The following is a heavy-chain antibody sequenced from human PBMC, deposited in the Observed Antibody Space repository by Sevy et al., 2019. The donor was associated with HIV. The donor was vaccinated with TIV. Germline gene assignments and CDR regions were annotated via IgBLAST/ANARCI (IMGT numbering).Heavy chain of an antibody. D-gene: IGHD2-8*01. V-gene: IGHV3-23*01. CDR1: GFAFYEYS. CDR3: AREGCSRPHDY. CDR2: LSFGCGKI. J-gene: IGHJ4*02. Sequence: GGSLRLSCAASGFAFYEYSMSWIRQAPGKGLEWVATLSFGCGKINYADSVKGRFTISRDNSKNPFYLQMDNLRVEDKALYYCAREGCSRPHDYWGQGTRVTVSS.